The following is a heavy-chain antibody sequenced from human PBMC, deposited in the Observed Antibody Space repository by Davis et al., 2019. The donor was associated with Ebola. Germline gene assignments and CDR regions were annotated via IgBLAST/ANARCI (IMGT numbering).Heavy chain of an antibody. Sequence: GESLKISCKGSGYSFTSYYMHWVRQAPGQGLEWMGIINPSGGSTSYAQKFQGRVTMTRDTSTSTVYMELSSLRSEDTAVYYCARALPPIVPASYLVYYYYYMDVWGKGTTVTVSS. J-gene: IGHJ6*03. V-gene: IGHV1-46*01. D-gene: IGHD2-2*01. CDR1: GYSFTSYY. CDR2: INPSGGST. CDR3: ARALPPIVPASYLVYYYYYMDV.